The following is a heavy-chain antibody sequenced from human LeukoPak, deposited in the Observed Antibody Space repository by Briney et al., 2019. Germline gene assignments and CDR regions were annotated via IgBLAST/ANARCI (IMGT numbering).Heavy chain of an antibody. CDR3: ARDGGRRDDY. D-gene: IGHD5-24*01. CDR1: GFTFSNYA. V-gene: IGHV3-30*04. J-gene: IGHJ4*02. CDR2: ISYDGSNK. Sequence: GGSLRLSCAASGFTFSNYAMHWVRQAPGKGLEWVAVISYDGSNKYYTDSVKGRFTISGDSSKNTLYLQMNSLRAEDTAVYYCARDGGRRDDYWGQGTLVTVSS.